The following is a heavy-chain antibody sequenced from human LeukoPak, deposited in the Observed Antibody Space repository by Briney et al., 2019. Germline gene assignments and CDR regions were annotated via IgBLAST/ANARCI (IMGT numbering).Heavy chain of an antibody. CDR2: INPSGGRT. Sequence: ASVKVSCKASGYTFASYYIHWVRQAPGQGLEWMGIINPSGGRTSYAQKFQGRVTMTRDTSTSTVHMDLSSLRSGDTAEYYCARDSAQPYSGYGKDYWGQGTLVTVSS. V-gene: IGHV1-46*01. J-gene: IGHJ4*02. D-gene: IGHD5-12*01. CDR3: ARDSAQPYSGYGKDY. CDR1: GYTFASYY.